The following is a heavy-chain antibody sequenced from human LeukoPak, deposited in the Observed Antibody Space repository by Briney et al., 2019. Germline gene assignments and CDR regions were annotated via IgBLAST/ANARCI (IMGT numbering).Heavy chain of an antibody. CDR3: ARATTGTTNWFDP. V-gene: IGHV4-59*01. CDR1: GGFISSYY. CDR2: IYYSGST. J-gene: IGHJ5*02. Sequence: PSETLSLTCTVSGGFISSYYWSWIRQPPGKGLEWIGYIYYSGSTNYNPSLKSRVTISVDTSKNQYSLKLSSVTAADTAVYYCARATTGTTNWFDPWGQGTLVTVSS. D-gene: IGHD1-1*01.